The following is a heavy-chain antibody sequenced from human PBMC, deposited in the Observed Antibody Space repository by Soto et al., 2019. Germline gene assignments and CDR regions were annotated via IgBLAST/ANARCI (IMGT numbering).Heavy chain of an antibody. CDR1: GYTFTTYY. Sequence: QVQLVQSGAEVKKPGASVKVSCKASGYTFTTYYMHWVRQAPGQGLEWMGVINPSGGSTSCAQKFQGRVTVTRDTSTSTLYMELSSLRSEDTAVYYCAREGDGYNLGPSVDFDYWGQGTLVTVSS. V-gene: IGHV1-46*01. D-gene: IGHD5-12*01. J-gene: IGHJ4*02. CDR2: INPSGGST. CDR3: AREGDGYNLGPSVDFDY.